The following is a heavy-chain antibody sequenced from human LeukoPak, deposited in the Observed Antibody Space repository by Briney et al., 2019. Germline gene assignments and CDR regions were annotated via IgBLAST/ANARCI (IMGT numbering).Heavy chain of an antibody. V-gene: IGHV4-4*07. Sequence: SETLSLTCTVSGGSISSYYWSWIRQPAGKGLEWIGRIYTSGSTNYNPSLKSRVTISVDKSKNQFSLKLSSVTAADTAVYYCARGLSSGWFDYWGQGTLVTVSS. D-gene: IGHD6-19*01. CDR1: GGSISSYY. CDR2: IYTSGST. CDR3: ARGLSSGWFDY. J-gene: IGHJ4*02.